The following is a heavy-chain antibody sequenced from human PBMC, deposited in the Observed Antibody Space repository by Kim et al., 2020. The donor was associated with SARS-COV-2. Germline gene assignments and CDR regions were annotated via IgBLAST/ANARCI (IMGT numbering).Heavy chain of an antibody. J-gene: IGHJ4*02. V-gene: IGHV4-39*01. CDR3: ARHKLRSIWFGALGDIDS. CDR2: LYYSGTT. CDR1: GASIDSSDSY. D-gene: IGHD3-10*01. Sequence: SETLSLTCTVSGASIDSSDSYWGWIRQPPGKGLEWIGSLYYSGTTYYNPSLKSRVTISADTARNQFSLKMTSATAADTALYYCARHKLRSIWFGALGDIDSWGQGTLVAVSS.